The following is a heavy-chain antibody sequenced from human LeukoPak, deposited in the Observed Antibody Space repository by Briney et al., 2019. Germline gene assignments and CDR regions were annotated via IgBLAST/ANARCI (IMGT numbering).Heavy chain of an antibody. CDR2: IYYSGST. CDR1: GGSISSYY. Sequence: SETLSLTCTVSGGSISSYYWSWIRQPPGKGLEWIGYIYYSGSTNYNPSLKSRVTISVDTSKNQFSLKLSSVTAADTAVYYCARETYYYDSSGSFGLRDWGQGTLVTVSS. D-gene: IGHD3-22*01. J-gene: IGHJ4*02. V-gene: IGHV4-59*12. CDR3: ARETYYYDSSGSFGLRD.